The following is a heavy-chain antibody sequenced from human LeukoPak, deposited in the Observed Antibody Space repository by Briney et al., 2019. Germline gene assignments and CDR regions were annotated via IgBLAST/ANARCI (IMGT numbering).Heavy chain of an antibody. Sequence: GGSLRLSCAASGFTFSTYAMSWVRQAPGKGLEWVSVMSADSATTFYADSVKGRFTISRDNAKNTVFLQMSSLRAEDTAIYYCAKVTYGSGTYGAFDSWGQGTLVTVSS. CDR1: GFTFSTYA. V-gene: IGHV3-23*01. CDR2: MSADSATT. J-gene: IGHJ4*02. CDR3: AKVTYGSGTYGAFDS. D-gene: IGHD3-10*01.